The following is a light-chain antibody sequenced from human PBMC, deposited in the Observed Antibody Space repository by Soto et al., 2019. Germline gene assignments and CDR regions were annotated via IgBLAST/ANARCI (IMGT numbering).Light chain of an antibody. CDR3: QQRTNWPPTWT. J-gene: IGKJ1*01. CDR2: DAS. Sequence: EIVLTQSPATLPLSPGERATLSCRASQSVYTYLAWYQQKPGQAPRLLIYDASKRATGIPARFSGSGSGTDFTLTIRSLEPEDFAVYYCQQRTNWPPTWTFGQGTKVEIK. CDR1: QSVYTY. V-gene: IGKV3-11*01.